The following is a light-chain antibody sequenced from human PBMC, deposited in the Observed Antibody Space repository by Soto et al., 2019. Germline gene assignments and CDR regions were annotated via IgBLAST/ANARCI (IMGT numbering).Light chain of an antibody. V-gene: IGKV3-20*01. CDR3: HQYDSWT. CDR2: GAS. Sequence: EIVLTRSRGTLSLSPGPRPTLSCRASQSFNSIYLAWYQQKPGQAPRLLIYGASSRATGIPDRFIGSGSGTDFTLTISRLEPEDFAVYYCHQYDSWTFGQGTKVDIK. CDR1: QSFNSIY. J-gene: IGKJ1*01.